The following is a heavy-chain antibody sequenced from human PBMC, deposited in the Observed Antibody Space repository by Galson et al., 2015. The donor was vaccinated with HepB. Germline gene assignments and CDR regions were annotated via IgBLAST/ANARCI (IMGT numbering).Heavy chain of an antibody. CDR1: GFTFSSYA. CDR2: VSGSGGST. D-gene: IGHD4-17*01. J-gene: IGHJ4*02. Sequence: SLRLSCAASGFTFSSYAMSWVRQAPGKGLEWVSAVSGSGGSTYYADSVRGRFTISRDNSKNTLYLQMNSLRAEDTAVYYCAKFSYGDGLDYWGQGTLVTVSS. V-gene: IGHV3-23*01. CDR3: AKFSYGDGLDY.